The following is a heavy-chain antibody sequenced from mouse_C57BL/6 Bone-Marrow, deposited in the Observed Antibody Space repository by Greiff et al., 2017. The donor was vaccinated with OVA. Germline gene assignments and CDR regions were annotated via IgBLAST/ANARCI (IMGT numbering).Heavy chain of an antibody. CDR1: GYSITSGYY. J-gene: IGHJ4*01. V-gene: IGHV3-6*01. D-gene: IGHD2-5*01. CDR3: ATDAYYSNYDYYAMDY. CDR2: ISYDGSN. Sequence: DVQLQESGPGLVKPSQSLSLTCSVTGYSITSGYYWYWIRQLPGNKLEWMGYISYDGSNNYNPSLKNRTSITRDTSKNQFFLKLNSVTTEDTATYYCATDAYYSNYDYYAMDYWGQGTSVTVSS.